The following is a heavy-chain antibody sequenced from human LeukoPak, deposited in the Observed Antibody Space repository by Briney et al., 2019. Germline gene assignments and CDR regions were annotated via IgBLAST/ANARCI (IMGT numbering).Heavy chain of an antibody. V-gene: IGHV3-23*01. D-gene: IGHD3-16*01. Sequence: GGSLRLSCAVSGFTFSSYAMTWVRQAPGKGLEWVSLISANDGSTHFAESVKGRFTISRGNSKHTLYLQMNSLRVEDTAVYYCAKVQRLDDWVFDYWGQGTLVTVSS. J-gene: IGHJ4*02. CDR3: AKVQRLDDWVFDY. CDR2: ISANDGST. CDR1: GFTFSSYA.